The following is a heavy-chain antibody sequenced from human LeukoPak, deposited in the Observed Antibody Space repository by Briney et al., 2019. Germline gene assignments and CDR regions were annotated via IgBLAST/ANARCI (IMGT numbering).Heavy chain of an antibody. D-gene: IGHD3-9*01. Sequence: GGSLRLSCAASGFTFSSYSMNWVRQAPGKGLEWVSSISSSSSYIYYADSVKGRFTISRDNAKNSLYLQMNSLRAEDTAVYYCARVDILTGYPFDYWGQGTLVTVSS. CDR2: ISSSSSYI. V-gene: IGHV3-21*01. J-gene: IGHJ4*02. CDR3: ARVDILTGYPFDY. CDR1: GFTFSSYS.